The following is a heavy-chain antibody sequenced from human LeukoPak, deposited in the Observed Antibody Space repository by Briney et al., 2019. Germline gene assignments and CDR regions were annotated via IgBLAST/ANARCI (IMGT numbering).Heavy chain of an antibody. Sequence: SETLSLTCTVSGGSISSYYWSWIRQPPGKGLKWIGYIYYSGSTNYNPSLKSRVTISVDTSKNQFSLKLSSVTAADTAVYYCASFGYNWNYMDYWGQGTLVTVSS. D-gene: IGHD1-20*01. J-gene: IGHJ4*02. CDR1: GGSISSYY. CDR2: IYYSGST. CDR3: ASFGYNWNYMDY. V-gene: IGHV4-59*01.